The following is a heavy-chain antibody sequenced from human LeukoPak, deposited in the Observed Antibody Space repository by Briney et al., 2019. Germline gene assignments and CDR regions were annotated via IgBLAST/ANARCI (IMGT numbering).Heavy chain of an antibody. D-gene: IGHD6-19*01. CDR1: GYTFTSYG. CDR3: ARRAYSSGWYLYFDY. Sequence: ASVKVPCKASGYTFTSYGISWVRQAPGQGLEWMGWISAYDGNTNYAQKLQGRVTMTTDTSTSTAYMELRSLRSDDTAVYYCARRAYSSGWYLYFDYWGQGTLVTVSS. V-gene: IGHV1-18*01. J-gene: IGHJ4*02. CDR2: ISAYDGNT.